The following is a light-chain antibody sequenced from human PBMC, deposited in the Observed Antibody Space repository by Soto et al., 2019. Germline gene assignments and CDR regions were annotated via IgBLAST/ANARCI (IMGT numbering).Light chain of an antibody. CDR3: QQRTNWPGT. CDR2: DAS. J-gene: IGKJ1*01. CDR1: QSVSSY. Sequence: EIVLTQFPATLSLSPGERATLSCRASQSVSSYLAWYQQKPGQAPRLLIYDASNRATGIPARFSGSGSGTAFTLTISSLEPEDFAVYYCQQRTNWPGTIGQGTKVEIK. V-gene: IGKV3-11*01.